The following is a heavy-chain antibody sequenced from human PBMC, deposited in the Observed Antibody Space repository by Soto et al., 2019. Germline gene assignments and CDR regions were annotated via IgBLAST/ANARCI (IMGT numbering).Heavy chain of an antibody. CDR2: IYHSGST. D-gene: IGHD4-17*01. CDR3: ARAADYGDYASNWFDP. J-gene: IGHJ5*02. CDR1: GGSISSSNW. V-gene: IGHV4-4*02. Sequence: SATLSLTCAVSGGSISSSNWWSWVRQPPGKGLEWIGEIYHSGSTNYNPSLKSRVTISVDKSKNQFSLKLSSVTAADTAVYYCARAADYGDYASNWFDPWGQGTLVTVSS.